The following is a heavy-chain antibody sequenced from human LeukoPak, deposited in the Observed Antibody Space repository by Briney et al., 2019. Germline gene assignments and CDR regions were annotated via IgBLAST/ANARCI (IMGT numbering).Heavy chain of an antibody. CDR1: GGTFSSYA. D-gene: IGHD3-3*01. Sequence: SVKVSCKASGGTFSSYAISWVRQAPGQGLEWMGGIIPIFGTANYAQKFQGRVTITADESTSTAYMELSSLRSEDTAVYYCASNYDFWSGYYRTLYYYYYGMDVWGQGTTVTVSS. CDR2: IIPIFGTA. J-gene: IGHJ6*02. V-gene: IGHV1-69*13. CDR3: ASNYDFWSGYYRTLYYYYYGMDV.